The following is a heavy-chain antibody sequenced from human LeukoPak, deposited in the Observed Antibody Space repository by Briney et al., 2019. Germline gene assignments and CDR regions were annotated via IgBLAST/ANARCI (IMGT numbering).Heavy chain of an antibody. J-gene: IGHJ4*02. CDR3: TTRRQDGW. D-gene: IGHD2-15*01. CDR2: IKSKIDGGTI. Sequence: GGSLRLSCVASGFTFSDAWMSWVRQAPGKGLEWVGRIKSKIDGGTIDYAAPVKGRFTISRDDPRNTLYLQMNSLKTEDTAVYYCTTRRQDGWWGQGTLVTVSS. CDR1: GFTFSDAW. V-gene: IGHV3-15*01.